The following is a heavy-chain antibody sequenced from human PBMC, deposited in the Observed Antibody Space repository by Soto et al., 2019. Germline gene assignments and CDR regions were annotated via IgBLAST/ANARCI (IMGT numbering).Heavy chain of an antibody. V-gene: IGHV3-23*01. D-gene: IGHD1-1*01. CDR2: ISGSGGST. J-gene: IGHJ6*02. CDR1: GFTFSSYA. Sequence: GGSLRLSCAASGFTFSSYAMSWVRQAPGKGLEWVSAISGSGGSTYYADSVKGRFTISRDNSKNTLYLQMNSLRAEDTAVYYCAKGQLERRVVDYYGMDVWGQGTTVTVSS. CDR3: AKGQLERRVVDYYGMDV.